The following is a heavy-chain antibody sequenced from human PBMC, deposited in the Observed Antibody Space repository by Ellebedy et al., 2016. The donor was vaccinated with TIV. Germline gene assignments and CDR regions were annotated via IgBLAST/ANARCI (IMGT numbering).Heavy chain of an antibody. CDR3: ARDYYGSGSYLTDAFDI. J-gene: IGHJ3*02. D-gene: IGHD3-10*01. CDR1: GFTFSSYS. Sequence: GGSLRLSXAASGFTFSSYSMNWVRQAPGKGLEWVSYISSSSSTIYYADSVKGRFTISRDNAKNSLYLQMNSLRDEDTAVYYCARDYYGSGSYLTDAFDIWGQGTMVTVSS. CDR2: ISSSSSTI. V-gene: IGHV3-48*02.